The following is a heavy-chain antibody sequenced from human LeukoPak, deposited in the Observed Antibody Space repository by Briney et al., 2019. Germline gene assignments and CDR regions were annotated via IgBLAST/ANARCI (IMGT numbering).Heavy chain of an antibody. J-gene: IGHJ5*01. Sequence: PGGSLRLSCAASGFTFTFYAMSWVRHAPGQGLEWVSTISASGGATFYADSVKGRFTISRDNSNKNVYLQMNSPSAEDTAVYYCAKGYSNWYREGWFDSWGQGTLVTVSS. CDR1: GFTFTFYA. CDR3: AKGYSNWYREGWFDS. D-gene: IGHD6-13*01. CDR2: ISASGGAT. V-gene: IGHV3-23*01.